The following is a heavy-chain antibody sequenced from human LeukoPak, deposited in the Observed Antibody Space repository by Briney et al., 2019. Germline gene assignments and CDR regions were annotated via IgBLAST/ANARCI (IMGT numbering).Heavy chain of an antibody. J-gene: IGHJ4*02. D-gene: IGHD5-18*01. V-gene: IGHV5-51*01. CDR3: ARQTAMGRSGDY. Sequence: PGESLNICCKASGYSFTSYWIGWVRQIPGKLLEWMGIIDPSDSETRYTPSFQGKVTISVDKPLTPADLQWNSLKASHTAMYYCARQTAMGRSGDYWGQGTLVTVSS. CDR1: GYSFTSYW. CDR2: IDPSDSET.